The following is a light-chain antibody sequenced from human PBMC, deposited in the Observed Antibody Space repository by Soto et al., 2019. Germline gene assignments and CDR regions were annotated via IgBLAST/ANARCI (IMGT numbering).Light chain of an antibody. V-gene: IGKV3-20*01. J-gene: IGKJ4*01. Sequence: EIVLTQSPGTLSLSPGERATLSCRASQSVSSSYLAWYQQKPGQAPRLLIYGASSSATGIPDRFSGSGSGTDFTLTISRVETEDFAVYYCKQYGSSPLTFDGGTKVEIQ. CDR2: GAS. CDR1: QSVSSSY. CDR3: KQYGSSPLT.